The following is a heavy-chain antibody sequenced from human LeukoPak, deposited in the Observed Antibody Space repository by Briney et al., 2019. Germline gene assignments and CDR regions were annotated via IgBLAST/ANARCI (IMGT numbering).Heavy chain of an antibody. Sequence: SQTLSLTCTVSGGSLSSGGYYWSWIRQPPGKGLEWIGYIYHSGSTNYNPSLSGRVAISLDKSRNHFTLMVTAVTAADTAFYYCARKGPEHLPTYFDHWGRGILVTVSS. CDR1: GGSLSSGGYY. CDR3: ARKGPEHLPTYFDH. J-gene: IGHJ4*02. D-gene: IGHD2-21*01. V-gene: IGHV4-30-2*01. CDR2: IYHSGST.